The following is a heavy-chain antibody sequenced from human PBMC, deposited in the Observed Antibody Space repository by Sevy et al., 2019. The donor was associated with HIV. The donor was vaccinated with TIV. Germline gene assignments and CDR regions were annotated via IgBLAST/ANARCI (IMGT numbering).Heavy chain of an antibody. Sequence: GGSLRLSCAASGFTFSGSAMHWVRQASGQGLEWVGRIRSKANGYATAYAASVKGRFTISRDDSKNTAYLQMNSLKTEDTALYYCTNIAVASTGFDYWGQGTLVTVSS. J-gene: IGHJ4*02. V-gene: IGHV3-73*01. CDR2: IRSKANGYAT. CDR3: TNIAVASTGFDY. CDR1: GFTFSGSA. D-gene: IGHD6-19*01.